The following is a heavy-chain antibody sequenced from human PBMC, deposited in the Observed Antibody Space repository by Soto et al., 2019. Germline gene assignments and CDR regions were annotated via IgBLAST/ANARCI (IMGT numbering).Heavy chain of an antibody. CDR1: GFTFSSYG. CDR2: IWYDGSNK. Sequence: GGSLRLSCAASGFTFSSYGMHWVSQAPGKGLEWVAVIWYDGSNKYYADSVKGRFTISRDNSKNTLYLQMNSLRAEDTAVYYCACLGIAAAATSARASGSYEHYYYYGMDVWGQGTTVTVSS. J-gene: IGHJ6*02. D-gene: IGHD6-13*01. V-gene: IGHV3-33*01. CDR3: ACLGIAAAATSARASGSYEHYYYYGMDV.